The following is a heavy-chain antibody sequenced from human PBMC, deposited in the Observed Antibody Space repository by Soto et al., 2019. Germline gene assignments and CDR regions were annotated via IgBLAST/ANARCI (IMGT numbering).Heavy chain of an antibody. Sequence: EVQRLEAGGGLVQPGGSLRLSCAASGFTFSSYAMSWVRQAPGKGREWVSAISGSGGSTYYADSVKGRFTISRDNSKNTLYLQMNSLRAEDTAVYYCAKSIGVVPAAFYYYYGMDVWGQGTTVTVSS. V-gene: IGHV3-23*01. D-gene: IGHD2-2*01. J-gene: IGHJ6*02. CDR2: ISGSGGST. CDR1: GFTFSSYA. CDR3: AKSIGVVPAAFYYYYGMDV.